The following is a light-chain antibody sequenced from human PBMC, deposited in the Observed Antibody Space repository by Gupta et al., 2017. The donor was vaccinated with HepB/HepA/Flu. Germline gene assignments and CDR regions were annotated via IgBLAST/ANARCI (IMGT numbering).Light chain of an antibody. Sequence: EIVLTQSPATLSLSPGERATLSCRASQSVSNYLAWYQQKPGQAPRLLIYEASNRATGIPARFSGSGSGTDFTLTISSREPEDFAVYYCQQRRNWPPLTFGGGTKVEIK. CDR3: QQRRNWPPLT. J-gene: IGKJ4*01. CDR1: QSVSNY. CDR2: EAS. V-gene: IGKV3-11*01.